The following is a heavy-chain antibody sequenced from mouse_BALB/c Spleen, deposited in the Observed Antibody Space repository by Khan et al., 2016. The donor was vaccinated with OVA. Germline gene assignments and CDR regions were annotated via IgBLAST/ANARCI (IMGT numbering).Heavy chain of an antibody. J-gene: IGHJ2*01. Sequence: EVELVESGGGLVQPGGSLKLSCVASGFTFSSFGMHWVRQAPEKGLEWVAYISGDSSTIYYTDTVKGRFTISRDNPKNTLFLQMTSLRSEDMAMYYCARSYFYGYYFDQWGQGTTLTVSS. CDR3: ARSYFYGYYFDQ. D-gene: IGHD1-1*01. CDR1: GFTFSSFG. V-gene: IGHV5-17*02. CDR2: ISGDSSTI.